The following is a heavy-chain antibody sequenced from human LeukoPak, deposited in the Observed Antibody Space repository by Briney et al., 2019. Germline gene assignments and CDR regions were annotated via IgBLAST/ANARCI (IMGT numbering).Heavy chain of an antibody. CDR2: ISGSGRDT. CDR3: AKGQISRSDRFDY. Sequence: GGSLRLSCAASGFDFSSYGMTWVRQAPGKGLEWVSIISGSGRDTYYADSVKGRFTISRDKSKNTLYLQMNSLRAEDTAVYYCAKGQISRSDRFDYWGQGTLVTVSS. V-gene: IGHV3-23*01. J-gene: IGHJ4*02. D-gene: IGHD3-3*02. CDR1: GFDFSSYG.